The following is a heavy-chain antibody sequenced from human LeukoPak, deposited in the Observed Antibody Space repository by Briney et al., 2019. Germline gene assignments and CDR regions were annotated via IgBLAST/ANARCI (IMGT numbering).Heavy chain of an antibody. CDR2: INSDGSST. D-gene: IGHD5-12*01. CDR3: ARVKISIVATMALDY. J-gene: IGHJ4*02. V-gene: IGHV3-74*01. CDR1: GFTFSSYW. Sequence: GGSLRLSCAASGFTFSSYWMHWVRQAPGKGLVWVSRINSDGSSTSYADSVKGRFTISRDNAKNTLYLQMNSLTSEDTAVYYCARVKISIVATMALDYWGQGTLVTVSS.